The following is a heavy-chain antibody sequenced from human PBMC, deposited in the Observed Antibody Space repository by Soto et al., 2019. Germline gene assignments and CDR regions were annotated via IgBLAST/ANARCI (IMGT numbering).Heavy chain of an antibody. V-gene: IGHV1-18*01. D-gene: IGHD3-10*01. CDR1: GYIFSSFH. J-gene: IGHJ3*01. Sequence: ASVKVSCKASGYIFSSFHINWVRQAPGQGLEWMGWISGHSGNTKYAQNLQGRLTLTTDTSTNTAYMELRSLRSDDTAVYYCARDVYGFVNAFDLWGQGTVVTVSS. CDR3: ARDVYGFVNAFDL. CDR2: ISGHSGNT.